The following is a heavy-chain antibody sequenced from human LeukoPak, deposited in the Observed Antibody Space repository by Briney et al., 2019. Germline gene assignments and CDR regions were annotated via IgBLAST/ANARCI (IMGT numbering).Heavy chain of an antibody. Sequence: PGRSLRLSCAASGFTFSSYAMHWVRQAPGKGVEWGAVISYDGSNKYYADSVKGRFTISRDNSKNTLFLQVKSLRAEDTAVYYCARELYYYGSGSYYPHRYYFDYWGQGTLVTVSS. CDR1: GFTFSSYA. CDR2: ISYDGSNK. CDR3: ARELYYYGSGSYYPHRYYFDY. D-gene: IGHD3-10*01. J-gene: IGHJ4*02. V-gene: IGHV3-30*04.